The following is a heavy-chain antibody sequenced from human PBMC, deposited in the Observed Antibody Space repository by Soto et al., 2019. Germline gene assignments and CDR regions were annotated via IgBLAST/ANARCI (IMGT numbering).Heavy chain of an antibody. J-gene: IGHJ4*02. CDR2: INPNSGGT. D-gene: IGHD6-6*01. CDR3: ARESGGKYSSSPNFDY. CDR1: GYTFTGYY. V-gene: IGHV1-2*02. Sequence: ASVKVSCKASGYTFTGYYMHWVRQAPGQGLEWMGWINPNSGGTNYAQKFQGRVTMTRDTPISTAYMELSRLRSDDTAVYYCARESGGKYSSSPNFDYWGQGTLVTVSS.